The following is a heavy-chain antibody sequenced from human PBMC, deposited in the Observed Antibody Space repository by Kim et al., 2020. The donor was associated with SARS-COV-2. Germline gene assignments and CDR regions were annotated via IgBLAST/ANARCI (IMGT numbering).Heavy chain of an antibody. CDR1: GYSFTTYW. J-gene: IGHJ5*02. Sequence: GESLKISCKDSGYSFTTYWIAWVRQMPGKGLEWMGIIYPGDSDTRYSPSFQGQVTISADKSITTAFLQWTSLKASDTAMYYCARRPLGAAAGKGWFDPWGQGTLVTVSS. V-gene: IGHV5-51*01. CDR2: IYPGDSDT. D-gene: IGHD6-13*01. CDR3: ARRPLGAAAGKGWFDP.